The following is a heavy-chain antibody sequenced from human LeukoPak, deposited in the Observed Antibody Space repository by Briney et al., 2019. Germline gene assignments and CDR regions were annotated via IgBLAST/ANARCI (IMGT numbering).Heavy chain of an antibody. CDR1: GFTFSNYW. D-gene: IGHD4-23*01. CDR3: ARDGRGGHNDF. J-gene: IGHJ4*02. Sequence: GGSLRLSCAASGFTFSNYWMSWVRQAPGKGLEWVANIKQDESEKYYVDSVKGRFTISRDNAKNSLFLQMDGLRVDDTAVYFCARDGRGGHNDFWGQGTLITVSS. V-gene: IGHV3-7*01. CDR2: IKQDESEK.